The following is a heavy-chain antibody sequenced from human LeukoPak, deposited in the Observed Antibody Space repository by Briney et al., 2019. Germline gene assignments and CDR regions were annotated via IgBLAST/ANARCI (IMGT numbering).Heavy chain of an antibody. CDR2: ISAYNGNT. D-gene: IGHD3-10*01. V-gene: IGHV1-18*01. J-gene: IGHJ5*02. Sequence: GASVKVSCKASGYTFTSYGISWVRQAPGQGLEWMGWISAYNGNTNYAQKLQGRVTMTTDTSTSTAYMELRSLRSDDTAVYYCARSPSRGAVRGGGDWFDPWGQGTLVTVSS. CDR3: ARSPSRGAVRGGGDWFDP. CDR1: GYTFTSYG.